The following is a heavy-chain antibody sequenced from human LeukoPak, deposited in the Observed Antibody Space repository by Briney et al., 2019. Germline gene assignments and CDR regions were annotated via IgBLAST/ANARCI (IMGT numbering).Heavy chain of an antibody. V-gene: IGHV1-46*01. CDR2: INPSGGST. J-gene: IGHJ4*02. D-gene: IGHD6-13*01. CDR3: ARVIAAAGHFDY. Sequence: ASVKVSCKASGYTFTSYYMHWVRQAPGQGLEWMGIINPSGGSTSYAQKFQGRVTMTRDMSTSTVYMELSSLRSEDTAVYYCARVIAAAGHFDYWGRGTLVTVSS. CDR1: GYTFTSYY.